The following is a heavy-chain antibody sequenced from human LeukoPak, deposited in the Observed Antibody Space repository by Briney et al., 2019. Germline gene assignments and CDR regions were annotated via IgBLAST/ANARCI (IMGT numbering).Heavy chain of an antibody. J-gene: IGHJ4*02. CDR3: SGGTFY. D-gene: IGHD4-23*01. V-gene: IGHV3-30-3*01. CDR2: ISYDGSNK. Sequence: PGRSLRLSCAASGFTFSSYAMHWVRQAPGKGLEWVAVISYDGSNKYYADSVKGRFTISRDNSKNTLYLQMNSLRAEDTAVYYCSGGTFYWGQGTLVTVSS. CDR1: GFTFSSYA.